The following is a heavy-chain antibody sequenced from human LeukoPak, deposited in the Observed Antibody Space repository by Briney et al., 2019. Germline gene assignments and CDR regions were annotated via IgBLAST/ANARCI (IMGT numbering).Heavy chain of an antibody. V-gene: IGHV4-59*01. D-gene: IGHD3-10*01. CDR3: ARYYYGSGSYYSDS. CDR2: IYYSGST. Sequence: PETLSLTCTVSGGSISSYYWSWIRQPPGKGLEWVGYIYYSGSTNYNPSLKSRVTISVDTSKNQFSLKLSSVTAADTAVYYCARYYYGSGSYYSDSWGQGTLVTVSS. CDR1: GGSISSYY. J-gene: IGHJ4*02.